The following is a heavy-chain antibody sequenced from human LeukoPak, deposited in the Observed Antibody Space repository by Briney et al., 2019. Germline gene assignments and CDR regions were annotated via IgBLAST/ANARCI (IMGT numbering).Heavy chain of an antibody. CDR3: ARDLITMVRGVIITGNWFDP. J-gene: IGHJ5*02. V-gene: IGHV4-38-2*02. D-gene: IGHD3-10*01. Sequence: SETLSLTSTVSGYSISSGYYWGWIRQPPGKGLEWIGSIYHSGSTYYNPSLKSRVTISVDTSKNQFSLKLSSVTAADTAVYYCARDLITMVRGVIITGNWFDPWGQGTLVTVSS. CDR1: GYSISSGYY. CDR2: IYHSGST.